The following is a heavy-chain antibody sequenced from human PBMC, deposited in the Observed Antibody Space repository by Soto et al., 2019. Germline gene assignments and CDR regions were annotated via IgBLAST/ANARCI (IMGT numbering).Heavy chain of an antibody. D-gene: IGHD3-3*01. V-gene: IGHV3-9*01. CDR1: GFTFDYHV. CDR3: ARSWSGSTSGRGDD. CDR2: ISWDGYSI. Sequence: VQLVESGGGLVHPGRSLRLSCVASGFTFDYHVMNWVRQVPGKGLEWVGHISWDGYSIAYGGSVRGRFTMSGDNAKNTLNVQMTSLRPEDTALYYCARSWSGSTSGRGDDWGQGTPVTVSS. J-gene: IGHJ4*02.